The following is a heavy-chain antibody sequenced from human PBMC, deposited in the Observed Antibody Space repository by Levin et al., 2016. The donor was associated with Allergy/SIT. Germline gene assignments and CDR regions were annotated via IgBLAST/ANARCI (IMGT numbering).Heavy chain of an antibody. CDR2: ITNKAHRHTT. CDR3: VRDSHGLDV. CDR1: GFSFSDYY. V-gene: IGHV3-72*01. J-gene: IGHJ6*02. Sequence: GESLKISCAASGFSFSDYYMDWVRQAPGKGLEWVGRITNKAHRHTTKYAASVNGRFTISRDDSKNSLYVQLNGLKTEDTAVYYCVRDSHGLDVWGQGTTVTVSS.